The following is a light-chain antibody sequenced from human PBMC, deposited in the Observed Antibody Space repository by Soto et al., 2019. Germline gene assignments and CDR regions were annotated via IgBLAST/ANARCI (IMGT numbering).Light chain of an antibody. CDR1: SSDVGSYNL. Sequence: QSALTQPDSVSGSPGQAITIYCTGTSSDVGSYNLVSWYQQHPGKAPKLMIYEGSKLPAGVSNRFSGSTSSNTASLTISGRQAEEEADYYCCSYAGSRQVFGTGTKVT. CDR2: EGS. CDR3: CSYAGSRQV. V-gene: IGLV2-23*01. J-gene: IGLJ1*01.